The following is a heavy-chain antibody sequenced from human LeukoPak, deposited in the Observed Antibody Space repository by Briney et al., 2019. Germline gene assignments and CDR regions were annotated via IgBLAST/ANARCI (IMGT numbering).Heavy chain of an antibody. J-gene: IGHJ3*02. V-gene: IGHV3-30*02. D-gene: IGHD3-16*01. CDR2: IRYDGSNK. Sequence: GESLRLSCAASGFTFNNYGMHWVRQAPGKGLEWVAFIRYDGSNKYYADSVKGRFTISRDNAKNTLYLQMNSLRAEDTAVYYCARRGAASDAFDIWGQGTMVTVSS. CDR3: ARRGAASDAFDI. CDR1: GFTFNNYG.